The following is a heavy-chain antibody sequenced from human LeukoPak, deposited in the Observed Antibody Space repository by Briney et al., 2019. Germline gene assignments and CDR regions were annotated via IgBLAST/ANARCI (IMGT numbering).Heavy chain of an antibody. CDR2: IRYDGSNK. D-gene: IGHD5-12*01. V-gene: IGHV3-30*02. CDR3: AKDTRGYSGYDYYYYMDV. Sequence: GGSLRLSCAASGFTFSSYGMHWVRQAPGKGLEWVAFIRYDGSNKYYADSVKGRFTISRDNSKNTLYLQMNSLRAEDTAVYYCAKDTRGYSGYDYYYYMDVWGKGTTVTVSS. J-gene: IGHJ6*03. CDR1: GFTFSSYG.